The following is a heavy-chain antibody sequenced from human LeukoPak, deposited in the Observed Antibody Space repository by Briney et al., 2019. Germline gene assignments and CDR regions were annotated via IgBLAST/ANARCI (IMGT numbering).Heavy chain of an antibody. D-gene: IGHD2-2*01. CDR3: ARSALGYCSRTSCYDAFDI. CDR1: GGSISSSSYY. CDR2: IYYSGST. V-gene: IGHV4-39*07. Sequence: SETLSLTSTVSGGSISSSSYYWGWIRQPPGKGLEWIGSIYYSGSTYYNPSLKSRVTISVDTSKNQFSLKLSSVTAADTAVYYCARSALGYCSRTSCYDAFDIWGQGTMVIVSS. J-gene: IGHJ3*02.